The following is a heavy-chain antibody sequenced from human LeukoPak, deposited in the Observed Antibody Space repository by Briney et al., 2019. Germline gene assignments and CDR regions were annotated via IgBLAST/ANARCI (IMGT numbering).Heavy chain of an antibody. D-gene: IGHD3-22*01. J-gene: IGHJ4*02. CDR1: GFTFSSYG. CDR3: ARGGTHYYDSSGYYSIFDY. Sequence: GGSLRLSCAASGFTFSSYGMHWVRQAPGKGLEWVAVIWYDGSNKYYADSVKGRFTISRDNSKNTLYLQMNSLRAEDTAVYYCARGGTHYYDSSGYYSIFDYWGQGTLVTVSS. V-gene: IGHV3-33*01. CDR2: IWYDGSNK.